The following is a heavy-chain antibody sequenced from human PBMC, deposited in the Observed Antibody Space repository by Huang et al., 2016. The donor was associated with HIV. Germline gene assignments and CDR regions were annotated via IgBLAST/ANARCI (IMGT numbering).Heavy chain of an antibody. V-gene: IGHV3-15*07. Sequence: EVQLVESGGGLVKPGGSLRLSCEVSGFRFSSAGMNWDRKAPGKGVEWVGRIKSKTERGTTDYAAPVKGRFTISRDDSKNTLYLQMNSLKTEDTGVYYCTTGTRDYLNAFDIWGQGTKVTVSS. J-gene: IGHJ3*02. CDR1: GFRFSSAG. CDR3: TTGTRDYLNAFDI. CDR2: IKSKTERGTT. D-gene: IGHD1-7*01.